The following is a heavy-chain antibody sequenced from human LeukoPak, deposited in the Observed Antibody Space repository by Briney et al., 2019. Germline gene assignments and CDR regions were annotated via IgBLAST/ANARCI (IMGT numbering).Heavy chain of an antibody. Sequence: GGSLRLSCAASGFTFSNAWMSWVRQAPGKGLEWVGRIKSKTDGGTTDYAAPVKGRFTISRDDSKNTLYLRMNSLKTEDTAVYCCTTVNPLDTAMVDSATIVGDYYYYMDVWGKGTTVTVSS. D-gene: IGHD5-18*01. V-gene: IGHV3-15*01. CDR2: IKSKTDGGTT. CDR3: TTVNPLDTAMVDSATIVGDYYYYMDV. J-gene: IGHJ6*03. CDR1: GFTFSNAW.